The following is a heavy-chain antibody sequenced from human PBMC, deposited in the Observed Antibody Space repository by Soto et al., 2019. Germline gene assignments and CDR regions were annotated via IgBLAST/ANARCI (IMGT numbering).Heavy chain of an antibody. CDR1: GGSISNYY. V-gene: IGHV4-59*08. CDR3: ARTVLGPDLLADSFVDYYYYMDV. J-gene: IGHJ6*03. Sequence: SETLSLTCTLSGGSISNYYWSWIRQPPGKGLEWIGYVYYTGSTSYNPSLKRRVTFSADSSRGQFSLRLNSVTAADTAVYYCARTVLGPDLLADSFVDYYYYMDVWGQGTTVTVSS. D-gene: IGHD3-9*01. CDR2: VYYTGST.